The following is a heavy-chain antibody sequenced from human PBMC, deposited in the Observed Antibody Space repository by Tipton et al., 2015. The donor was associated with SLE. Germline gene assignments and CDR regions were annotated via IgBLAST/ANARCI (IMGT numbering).Heavy chain of an antibody. V-gene: IGHV3-30*04. D-gene: IGHD3-10*01. Sequence: SLRLSCAASGFTFSSYAVHWVRQAPGKGLEWVAVISYDGSNKYSADSVKGRFTISRDNSKNTLYLQMNSLRAEDTAVYYCARDNPLITGGLADYWGHGTLVTVSS. J-gene: IGHJ4*01. CDR3: ARDNPLITGGLADY. CDR2: ISYDGSNK. CDR1: GFTFSSYA.